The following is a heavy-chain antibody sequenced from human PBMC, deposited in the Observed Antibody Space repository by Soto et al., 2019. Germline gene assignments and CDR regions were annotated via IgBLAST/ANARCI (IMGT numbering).Heavy chain of an antibody. CDR3: ARSYYGSGSYWFYGMDV. CDR1: GGTFGNSA. Sequence: QVQLVQSGAEVKKPGSSVKVSCKASGGTFGNSAISWVRQAPGQGLEWTGGIIPSFATGNSAPEFQGRLTITADKSTTTAYMELISLRSEDTAVYYCARSYYGSGSYWFYGMDVWGQGTTVTVSS. D-gene: IGHD3-10*01. V-gene: IGHV1-69*06. CDR2: IIPSFATG. J-gene: IGHJ6*02.